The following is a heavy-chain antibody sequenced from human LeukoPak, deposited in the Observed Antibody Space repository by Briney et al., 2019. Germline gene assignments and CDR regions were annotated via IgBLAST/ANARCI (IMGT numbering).Heavy chain of an antibody. D-gene: IGHD6-6*01. Sequence: SETLSLTCTVSGNYISSGYYWGWIRQPPGKGLEWIGSIYHSGSTYYHPSLKSRVTISVDTSKNQFSLKLSSVTAADTAVYYCASAQQLVRRQIDYWGQGTLVTVSS. CDR1: GNYISSGYY. CDR3: ASAQQLVRRQIDY. J-gene: IGHJ4*02. CDR2: IYHSGST. V-gene: IGHV4-38-2*02.